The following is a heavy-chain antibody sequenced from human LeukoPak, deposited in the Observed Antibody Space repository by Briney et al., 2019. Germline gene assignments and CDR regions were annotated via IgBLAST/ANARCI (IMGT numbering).Heavy chain of an antibody. D-gene: IGHD3-9*01. CDR1: GFTFSSYW. CDR3: ARHDYDILTGHVSFDY. Sequence: GGSLRLSCAASGFTFSSYWMSWVRQGPGKGLEWVANIKQDGSEKYYVDSVKGRFTISRDNAKNSLYLQMNSLRAEDTAVYYCARHDYDILTGHVSFDYWGQGTLVTVSS. J-gene: IGHJ4*02. V-gene: IGHV3-7*01. CDR2: IKQDGSEK.